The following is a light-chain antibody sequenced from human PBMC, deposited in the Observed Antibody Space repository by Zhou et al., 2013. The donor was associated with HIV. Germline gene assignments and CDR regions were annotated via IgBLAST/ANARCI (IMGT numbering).Light chain of an antibody. CDR1: QSVSSSY. Sequence: EIVMTQSPATLSVSPGERATLSCRASQSVSSSYLAWYQQKPGQAPRLIIYNTSSRLTGVPDRFSGSGSGTDFTLTISRLESEDFAVYYCQQYLSSSGYTFGQGTKLEIK. CDR3: QQYLSSSGYT. J-gene: IGKJ2*01. V-gene: IGKV3-20*01. CDR2: NTS.